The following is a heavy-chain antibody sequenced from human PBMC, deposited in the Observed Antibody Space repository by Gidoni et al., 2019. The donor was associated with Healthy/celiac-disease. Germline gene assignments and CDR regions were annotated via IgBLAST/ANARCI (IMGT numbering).Heavy chain of an antibody. V-gene: IGHV3-9*01. CDR1: GFTFDDYA. D-gene: IGHD2-2*02. Sequence: EVQLVESGGGLVQSGRSLRRSCAASGFTFDDYAMHWVREGTGEGLEWVSGISCNSGSIGYADSVKGRFTISRDNAKNSLYMQMNSLRAEDTALYYCAKVTFPYCSSTSCYTFLGAFDIWGQGTMVTVSS. CDR2: ISCNSGSI. CDR3: AKVTFPYCSSTSCYTFLGAFDI. J-gene: IGHJ3*02.